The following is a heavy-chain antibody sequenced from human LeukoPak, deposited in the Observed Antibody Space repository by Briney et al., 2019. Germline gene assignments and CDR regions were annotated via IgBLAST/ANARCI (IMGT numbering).Heavy chain of an antibody. V-gene: IGHV1-2*06. CDR2: INPNSGGT. Sequence: ASVKVSCKASGGTFSSYAISWVRQAPGPGLEWMGRINPNSGGTNYAQKFQGRVTMTRDTSISTAYMELSRLRSDDTAVYYCASQYSSSWYPDYWGQGTLVTVSS. D-gene: IGHD6-13*01. J-gene: IGHJ4*02. CDR3: ASQYSSSWYPDY. CDR1: GGTFSSYA.